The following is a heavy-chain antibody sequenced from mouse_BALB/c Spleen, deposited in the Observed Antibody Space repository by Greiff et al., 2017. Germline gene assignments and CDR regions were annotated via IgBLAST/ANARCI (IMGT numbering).Heavy chain of an antibody. V-gene: IGHV1S137*01. J-gene: IGHJ4*01. CDR1: GYTFTDYA. Sequence: VQLQQSGAELVRPGVSVKISCKGSGYTFTDYAMHWVKQSHAKSLEWIGVISTYYGDASYNQKFKGKATMTVDKSPSTAYMELARLTSEDSAIYYCARRGLGYYYAMDYWGQGTSVTVSS. CDR2: ISTYYGDA. CDR3: ARRGLGYYYAMDY. D-gene: IGHD4-1*01.